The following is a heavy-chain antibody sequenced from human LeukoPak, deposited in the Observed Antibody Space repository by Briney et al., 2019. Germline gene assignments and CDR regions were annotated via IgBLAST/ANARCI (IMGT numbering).Heavy chain of an antibody. CDR3: ARDFGDYDILTGYYPACWFDP. D-gene: IGHD3-9*01. CDR2: IYHIGST. V-gene: IGHV4-38-2*02. CDR1: GYSISSGYY. Sequence: SETLSLTCTVSGYSISSGYYWGWIRQPPGKGLEWIGSIYHIGSTYYNPSLKSRVTISVDTSKNQFSLKLSSVTAADTAVYYCARDFGDYDILTGYYPACWFDPWGQGTLVTVSS. J-gene: IGHJ5*02.